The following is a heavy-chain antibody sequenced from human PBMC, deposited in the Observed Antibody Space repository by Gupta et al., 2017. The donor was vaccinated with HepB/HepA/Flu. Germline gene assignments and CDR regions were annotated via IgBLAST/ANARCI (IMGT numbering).Heavy chain of an antibody. Sequence: EVQLVESGGGLVQPGGSLRLSCAASGFTFRSYEMNWVRQAPGKGLEWISYISSSGSTIYYADSVKGRFTISRDNAKNSLYLQMNSLRAEDTAVYYCARGFLELVFYDYWGQGTLVTVSS. J-gene: IGHJ4*02. D-gene: IGHD3-3*01. V-gene: IGHV3-48*03. CDR3: ARGFLELVFYDY. CDR1: GFTFRSYE. CDR2: ISSSGSTI.